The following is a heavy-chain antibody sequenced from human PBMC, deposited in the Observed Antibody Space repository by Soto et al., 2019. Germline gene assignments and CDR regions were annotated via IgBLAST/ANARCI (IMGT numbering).Heavy chain of an antibody. D-gene: IGHD1-1*01. J-gene: IGHJ4*02. CDR2: MSYDGNSK. V-gene: IGHV3-30-3*01. CDR3: QRGRTVRDNDEFDC. CDR1: GFTFSSYS. Sequence: SLILSFASAGFTFSSYSMHLGLQSPGKGLEWVAAMSYDGNSKYFADSVKCRLNISRDNSKNTLYMQMNSLGTEDSAVYYCQRGRTVRDNDEFDCWGQGTLVNVSS.